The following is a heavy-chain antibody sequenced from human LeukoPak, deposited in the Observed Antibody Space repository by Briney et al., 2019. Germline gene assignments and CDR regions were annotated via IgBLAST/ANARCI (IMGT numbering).Heavy chain of an antibody. V-gene: IGHV4-39*07. CDR2: ILYSGST. D-gene: IGHD3/OR15-3a*01. CDR3: ARERVDYLREGVFDY. J-gene: IGHJ4*02. CDR1: GDSISSSMFY. Sequence: SETLSLTCTVSGDSISSSMFYWGWIRPSPGGGLEWIGNILYSGSTYYNPSLNSRVTISVDTSKNQSSLKLGSVTAADTAAYYCARERVDYLREGVFDYWGERALVTVSS.